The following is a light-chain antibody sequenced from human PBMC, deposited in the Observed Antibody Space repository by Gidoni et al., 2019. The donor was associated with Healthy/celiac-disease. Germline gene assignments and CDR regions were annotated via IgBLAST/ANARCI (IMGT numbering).Light chain of an antibody. Sequence: DIVMTQSPLSLPVTPGAPASISCRSSQSLLHSNGYNYLDWYLQKPGQSPQLLIYLGSNRASGVPDNFSGSGSGTDFTLKISRVEAEDVGVYYCMQALQTPLTFXGXTKVEIK. CDR1: QSLLHSNGYNY. V-gene: IGKV2-28*01. CDR3: MQALQTPLT. CDR2: LGS. J-gene: IGKJ4*01.